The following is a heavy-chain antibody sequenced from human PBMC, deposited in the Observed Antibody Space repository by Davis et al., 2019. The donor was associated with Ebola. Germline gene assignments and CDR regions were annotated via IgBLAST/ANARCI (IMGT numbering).Heavy chain of an antibody. D-gene: IGHD4-17*01. Sequence: SETLSLTCTVSGGSISSSSYYWGWIRQPPGKGLEWIGSIYYSGSTYYNPSLKSRVTISVDTSKNQFSLKLSSVTAADTAVYYCARKGAVTLYYYYYGMDVWGQGTTVTASS. CDR2: IYYSGST. CDR3: ARKGAVTLYYYYYGMDV. V-gene: IGHV4-39*01. CDR1: GGSISSSSYY. J-gene: IGHJ6*02.